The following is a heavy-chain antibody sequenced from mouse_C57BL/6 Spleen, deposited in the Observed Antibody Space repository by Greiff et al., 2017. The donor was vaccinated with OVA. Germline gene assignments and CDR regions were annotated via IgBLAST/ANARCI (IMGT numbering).Heavy chain of an antibody. V-gene: IGHV1-72*01. Sequence: QVQLKQPGAELVKPGASVKLSCKASGYTFTSYWMHWVKQRPGRGLEWIGRIDPNSGGTKYNEKFKSKATLTVDKPSSTAYMQLSSLTSEDSAVYYCARSGDGYTPYAMDYWGQGTSVTVSS. CDR2: IDPNSGGT. CDR1: GYTFTSYW. D-gene: IGHD2-3*01. CDR3: ARSGDGYTPYAMDY. J-gene: IGHJ4*01.